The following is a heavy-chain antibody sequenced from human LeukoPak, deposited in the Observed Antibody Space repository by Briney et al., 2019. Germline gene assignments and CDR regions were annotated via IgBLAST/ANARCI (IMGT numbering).Heavy chain of an antibody. V-gene: IGHV3-33*01. CDR3: ARDGAVGSSGPLDY. Sequence: LGWSLRLSCAASGFTFSSYGMHWVRQAPGKGLEWVAVIWYDGSNKYYADSVKGRFTISRDNSKNTLYLQMNSLRAEDTAVYYCARDGAVGSSGPLDYWGQGTLVTVSS. CDR1: GFTFSSYG. D-gene: IGHD6-19*01. CDR2: IWYDGSNK. J-gene: IGHJ4*02.